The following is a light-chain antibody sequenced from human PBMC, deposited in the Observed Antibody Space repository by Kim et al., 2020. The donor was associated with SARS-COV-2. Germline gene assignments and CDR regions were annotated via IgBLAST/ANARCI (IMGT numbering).Light chain of an antibody. CDR3: QVWDSSSDHWV. J-gene: IGLJ3*02. V-gene: IGLV3-21*04. CDR1: NIGSKS. Sequence: SYELTQPPSVSVAPGKTARITCGGNNIGSKSVHWYQQKPGQAPVLVIYYDSDRPSGIPERFSGSNSGNTATLTISRVEAGDEADSYCQVWDSSSDHWVFGGGTQLAVL. CDR2: YDS.